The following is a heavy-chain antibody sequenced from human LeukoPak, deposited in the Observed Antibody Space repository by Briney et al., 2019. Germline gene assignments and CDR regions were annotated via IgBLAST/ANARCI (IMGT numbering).Heavy chain of an antibody. CDR2: ITNTGTAT. CDR1: GFTFSNYA. CDR3: AKVFEDIVVVVAAIFDY. V-gene: IGHV3-23*05. D-gene: IGHD2-15*01. J-gene: IGHJ4*02. Sequence: PGGSLRLSCAASGFTFSNYAMSWVRQAPGKGLECVTVITNTGTATAYADSVKGRFTISRDNSKNTLYPQMNSLRAEDTAVYYCAKVFEDIVVVVAAIFDYWGQGTLVTVSS.